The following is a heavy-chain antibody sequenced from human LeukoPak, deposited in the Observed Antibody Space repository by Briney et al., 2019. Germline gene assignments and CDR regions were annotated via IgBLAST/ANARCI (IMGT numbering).Heavy chain of an antibody. CDR3: ARGRKGGAIDY. D-gene: IGHD3-16*02. J-gene: IGHJ4*02. CDR1: GGSFSGYH. V-gene: IGHV4-34*01. Sequence: SETLSLTCAVYGGSFSGYHWTWIRQSPGKGLEWIGDINPSGSTYYNPSLKSRLTISVDTSKNQFSLKLRSVTAADTAVYYCARGRKGGAIDYWGQGALVTVSS. CDR2: INPSGST.